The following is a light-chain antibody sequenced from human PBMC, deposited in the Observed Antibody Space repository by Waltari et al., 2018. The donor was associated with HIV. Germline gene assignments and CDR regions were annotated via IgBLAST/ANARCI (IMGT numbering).Light chain of an antibody. CDR1: TANIGATF. CDR2: RDN. V-gene: IGLV1-47*01. Sequence: QSVLTQPPSASGPPGQKVTISCSGGTANIGATFVFWFQQFPGTAPKLLIYRDNLRHSGVPARFSGSKSGTSASLTISGLRSDDEAHYFCAVLDDTLGGGVFGGGTKLTVL. CDR3: AVLDDTLGGGV. J-gene: IGLJ2*01.